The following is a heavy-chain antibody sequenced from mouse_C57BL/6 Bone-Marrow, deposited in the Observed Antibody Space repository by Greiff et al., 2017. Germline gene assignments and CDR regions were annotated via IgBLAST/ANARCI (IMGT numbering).Heavy chain of an antibody. V-gene: IGHV1-81*01. Sequence: QVQLQQSGAELARPGASVKLSCKASGYTFTSYGISWVKQRTGQGLEWIGEIYPRSGNTYYNEKFKGKATLTADKSSSTAYMQLRSLTSEDSAVYVCARVNGSYWYFDVWGTGTTVTVSS. CDR3: ARVNGSYWYFDV. J-gene: IGHJ1*03. CDR2: IYPRSGNT. CDR1: GYTFTSYG. D-gene: IGHD1-1*01.